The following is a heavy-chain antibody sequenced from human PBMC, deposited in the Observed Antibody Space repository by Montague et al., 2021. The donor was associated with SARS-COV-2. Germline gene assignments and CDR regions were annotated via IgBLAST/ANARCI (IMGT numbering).Heavy chain of an antibody. D-gene: IGHD3-9*01. J-gene: IGHJ6*02. CDR3: ARYEGDYDILTCYSTPYYDYGMDV. CDR2: IYYSGST. CDR1: GGSISSGGYY. V-gene: IGHV4-31*03. Sequence: TLSLTCTVSGGSISSGGYYWSWIRQHPGKGLEWIGYIYYSGSTYYNPSLKSRVTISVDTSKNQFSLKLSSVTAADTAVYYCARYEGDYDILTCYSTPYYDYGMDVWGQGTTVTVSS.